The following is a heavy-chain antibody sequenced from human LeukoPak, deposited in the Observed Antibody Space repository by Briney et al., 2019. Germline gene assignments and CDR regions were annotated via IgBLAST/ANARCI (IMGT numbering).Heavy chain of an antibody. V-gene: IGHV3-48*03. J-gene: IGHJ6*04. D-gene: IGHD3-22*01. CDR2: ISSSGSTI. CDR1: GFTFSSYE. Sequence: GGSLRLSCAASGFTFSSYEMNWVRQAPGKGLEWVSYISSSGSTIYYADSVKGRFTISRDNAKNSLYLQMNSLRAEDTAVYYCAKLGITRMGGVWDKGPTVTISS. CDR3: AKLGITRMGGV.